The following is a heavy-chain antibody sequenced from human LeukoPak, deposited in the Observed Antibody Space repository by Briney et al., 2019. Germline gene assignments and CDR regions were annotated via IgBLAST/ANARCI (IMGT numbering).Heavy chain of an antibody. CDR1: GFTLRKAW. Sequence: GGSLSLSCAASGFTLRKAWRNWVPQAPGKGLEWVGRIQSKTDGGTTEYAAPVKGRFTISRDDSTNTLYLQMNSLKTEDTGVYYCAAGGRVWGQGTTVTVSS. D-gene: IGHD3-10*01. CDR3: AAGGRV. CDR2: IQSKTDGGTT. V-gene: IGHV3-15*07. J-gene: IGHJ6*02.